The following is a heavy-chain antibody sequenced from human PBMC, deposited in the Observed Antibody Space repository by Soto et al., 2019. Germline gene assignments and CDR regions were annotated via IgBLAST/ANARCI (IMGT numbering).Heavy chain of an antibody. CDR2: IRRKGNNYAT. V-gene: IGHV3-73*02. CDR3: TRFSRSLSWYFDL. J-gene: IGHJ2*01. CDR1: GFTFSDSA. Sequence: EVQLVESGGGLVQPGGSLKLSCAASGFTFSDSALHWVRHASGKGLEWVGRIRRKGNNYATTYAASVKGRFTISRDDSTNTAYLEMNSLTPEDTAVYYCTRFSRSLSWYFDLWGRGTLVTVSS. D-gene: IGHD3-16*02.